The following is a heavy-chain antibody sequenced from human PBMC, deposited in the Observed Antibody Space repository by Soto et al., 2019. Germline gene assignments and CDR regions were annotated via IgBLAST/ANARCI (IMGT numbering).Heavy chain of an antibody. Sequence: ASVKVSCKASGYTFTGYYMHWVRQAPGQGLEWIGWINPNSGGTNYAQKFQGRVTMTRDTSISTAYMELSRLRSDDTAVCYCARDVLRFLEWSNRAFDIWGQGTMVTVSS. CDR2: INPNSGGT. CDR1: GYTFTGYY. D-gene: IGHD3-3*01. V-gene: IGHV1-2*02. CDR3: ARDVLRFLEWSNRAFDI. J-gene: IGHJ3*02.